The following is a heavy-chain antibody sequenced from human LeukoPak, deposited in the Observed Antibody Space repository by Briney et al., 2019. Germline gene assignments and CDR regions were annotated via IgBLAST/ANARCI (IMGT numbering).Heavy chain of an antibody. CDR2: INHSGST. J-gene: IGHJ5*02. Sequence: KPSETLSLTCAVYGGSFSGYYWSWIRQPPGKGLEWIGEINHSGSTNYNPSLKSRVTISVDTSKNQFSLKLGPVTAADTAVYYCGGNVDTAMANWFDPWGQGTLVTVSS. CDR1: GGSFSGYY. V-gene: IGHV4-34*01. CDR3: GGNVDTAMANWFDP. D-gene: IGHD5-18*01.